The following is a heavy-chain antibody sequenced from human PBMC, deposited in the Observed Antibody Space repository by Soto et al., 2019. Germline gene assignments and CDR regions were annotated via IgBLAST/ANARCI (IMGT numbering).Heavy chain of an antibody. CDR2: VYYTGST. D-gene: IGHD6-19*01. Sequence: APETLSLTCSVSGGSISGSYWSWIRQSPGKGLEWLGYVYYTGSTNYSPSLRSRVSISVDTSKNEFSLRLSSVTAADTAVYFCARSVAVPGAHIDYWGQGTQVTV. V-gene: IGHV4-59*01. J-gene: IGHJ4*02. CDR1: GGSISGSY. CDR3: ARSVAVPGAHIDY.